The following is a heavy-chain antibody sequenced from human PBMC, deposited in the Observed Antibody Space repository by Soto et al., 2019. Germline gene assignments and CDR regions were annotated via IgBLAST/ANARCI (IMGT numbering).Heavy chain of an antibody. CDR3: ARNRPDQEISADPYFHH. J-gene: IGHJ4*02. CDR2: INPKSGGT. D-gene: IGHD2-2*01. CDR1: GYTFTGYY. V-gene: IGHV1-2*02. Sequence: QVQLVQSGAEVKKPGASVKVSCTASGYTFTGYYIHWVRQAPGQGLEWMGWINPKSGGTSYAQKFQGGVTMTRDTSLSTTYMGLGRLRSDDTAVYYWARNRPDQEISADPYFHHCGQGTLGTVSS.